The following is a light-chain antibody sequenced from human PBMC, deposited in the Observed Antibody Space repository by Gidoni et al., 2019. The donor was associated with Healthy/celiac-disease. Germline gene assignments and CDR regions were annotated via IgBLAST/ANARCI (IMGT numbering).Light chain of an antibody. V-gene: IGLV2-8*01. CDR2: EVS. CDR3: SSYAGSNPVV. J-gene: IGLJ2*01. Sequence: QSALTQPPSASGSHGQAVTISCTGTSSDVGGYNYVSWYQQNPGKAPKLMIYEVSKRPSGVPDRFSGSKSGNTASLTVSGLQAEDEADYYCSSYAGSNPVVFGGGTKLTVL. CDR1: SSDVGGYNY.